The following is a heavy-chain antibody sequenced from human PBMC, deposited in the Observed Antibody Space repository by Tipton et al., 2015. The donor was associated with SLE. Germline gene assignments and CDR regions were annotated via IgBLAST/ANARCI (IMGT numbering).Heavy chain of an antibody. V-gene: IGHV3-43*02. CDR3: AKDKARQQLASLFDY. Sequence: SLRLSCAASGFTFSSYEMNWVRQAPGKGLEWVSLISWDGGTTYYADSVKGRFTISRDNSKNSLYLQMNSLRTEDTALYYCAKDKARQQLASLFDYWGQGTLVTVSS. CDR2: ISWDGGTT. J-gene: IGHJ4*02. D-gene: IGHD6-13*01. CDR1: GFTFSSYE.